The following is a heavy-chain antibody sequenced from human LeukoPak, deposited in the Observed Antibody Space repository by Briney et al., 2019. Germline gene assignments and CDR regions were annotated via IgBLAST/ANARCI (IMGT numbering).Heavy chain of an antibody. J-gene: IGHJ4*02. D-gene: IGHD2-15*01. CDR1: GGSISSSSYY. Sequence: SETLSLTCTVSGGSISSSSYYWDWIRQPPGKGLEWIGSISYTGSTFYNTSLKSRVTISVDTSKNQFSLNLSSVTAADTAVYYCARGRSGGTVDYWGQGTLVTVSS. V-gene: IGHV4-39*01. CDR3: ARGRSGGTVDY. CDR2: ISYTGST.